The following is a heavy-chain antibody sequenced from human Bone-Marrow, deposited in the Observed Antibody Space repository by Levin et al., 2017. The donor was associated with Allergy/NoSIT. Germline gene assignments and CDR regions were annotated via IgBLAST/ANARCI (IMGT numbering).Heavy chain of an antibody. CDR3: ARDLSSSWYGFYSFDN. CDR2: IHYSGST. Sequence: SGGSLRLSCTVSGGPINSYYWNWIRQSPGKGLEWIGFIHYSGSTNYSPSFKSRVTISLHTSKNQFSLKVNSVTAADPAVYYCARDLSSSWYGFYSFDNWGQGILVTVSS. CDR1: GGPINSYY. V-gene: IGHV4-59*01. D-gene: IGHD6-13*01. J-gene: IGHJ4*02.